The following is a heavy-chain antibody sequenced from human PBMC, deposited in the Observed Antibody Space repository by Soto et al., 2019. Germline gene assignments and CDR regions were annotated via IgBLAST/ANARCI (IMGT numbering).Heavy chain of an antibody. CDR1: GFTFSTHS. CDR3: ARDPANCRTTSCYAFFDY. Sequence: GGSLRISCAASGFTFSTHSMNWVRQAPGKGLESVSFIGSSSTTRYYADSVKGRFTISRDNAKNSLYLQMNSLRAEDTAVYYCARDPANCRTTSCYAFFDYWGQGTLVTVSS. V-gene: IGHV3-48*01. J-gene: IGHJ4*02. D-gene: IGHD2-2*01. CDR2: IGSSSTTR.